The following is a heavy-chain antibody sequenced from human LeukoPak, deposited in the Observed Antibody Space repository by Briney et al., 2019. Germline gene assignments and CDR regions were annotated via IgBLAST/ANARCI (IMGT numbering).Heavy chain of an antibody. D-gene: IGHD3-10*01. CDR1: GGSISSYY. CDR2: IYYSGST. J-gene: IGHJ6*04. V-gene: IGHV4-59*01. Sequence: SETLSLTCTVSGGSISSYYWSWIRQPPGKGLEWIGYIYYSGSTNYNPPLKSRVTISVDTSKNQFSLKLSSVTAADTAVYYCARENPLITMVRGESFHGMDVWGKGTTVTVSS. CDR3: ARENPLITMVRGESFHGMDV.